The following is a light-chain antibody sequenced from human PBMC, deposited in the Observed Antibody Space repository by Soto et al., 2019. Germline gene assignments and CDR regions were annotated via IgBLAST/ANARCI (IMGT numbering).Light chain of an antibody. V-gene: IGLV1-44*01. CDR2: NNN. J-gene: IGLJ3*02. CDR3: CSYAGSYSWL. CDR1: SSNIESNT. Sequence: QSVLTQPPSASGTPGQRVTISCSGSSSNIESNTVSWFQQLPRTAPKLLIYNNNQRPSGVPDRFSGSKSGTSASLAISGLQSEDEADYYCCSYAGSYSWLFGGGTKVTVL.